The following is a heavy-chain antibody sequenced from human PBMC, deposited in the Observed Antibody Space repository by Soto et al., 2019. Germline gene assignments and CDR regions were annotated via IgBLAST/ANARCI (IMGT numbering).Heavy chain of an antibody. V-gene: IGHV4-34*01. Sequence: PSQILPHSCSVEDGTCVGYCGRWIRQTPGKGLEWIGEINHSGSTNYNPSLKSRVTISVDTSKNQFSPKLSSVTAADTAVYYCARDRGVFLRFGELGWFALWVHGTLVPVSS. J-gene: IGHJ5*02. D-gene: IGHD3-10*01. CDR2: INHSGST. CDR3: ARDRGVFLRFGELGWFAL. CDR1: DGTCVGYC.